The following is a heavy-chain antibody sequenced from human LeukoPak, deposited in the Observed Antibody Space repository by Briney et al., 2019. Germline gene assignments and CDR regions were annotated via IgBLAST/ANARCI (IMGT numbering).Heavy chain of an antibody. V-gene: IGHV3-33*01. CDR1: GFTFSSYG. J-gene: IGHJ6*02. D-gene: IGHD1-26*01. CDR2: IWYDGSNK. Sequence: GRSLRLSCAASGFTFSSYGMHWVRQAPGKGLEWVAVIWYDGSNKYYADSVKGRFTISRDNSKNTLYLQMNSLGAEDTAVYYCAREMKWELPDGMDVWGQGTTVTVSS. CDR3: AREMKWELPDGMDV.